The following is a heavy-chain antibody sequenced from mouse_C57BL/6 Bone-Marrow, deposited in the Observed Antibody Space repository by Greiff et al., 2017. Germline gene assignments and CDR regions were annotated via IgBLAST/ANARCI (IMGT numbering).Heavy chain of an antibody. Sequence: QVQLQQSGAELARPGASVKLSCKASGYTFTSYGISWVKQRTGQGLEWIGEIYPRSGNTYYNEKFKGKATLTADKSSSTAYMGLRSLRSEDSAGYFCARRSLAWFAYRGQGSLVTVSA. CDR2: IYPRSGNT. V-gene: IGHV1-81*01. J-gene: IGHJ3*01. CDR1: GYTFTSYG. CDR3: ARRSLAWFAY.